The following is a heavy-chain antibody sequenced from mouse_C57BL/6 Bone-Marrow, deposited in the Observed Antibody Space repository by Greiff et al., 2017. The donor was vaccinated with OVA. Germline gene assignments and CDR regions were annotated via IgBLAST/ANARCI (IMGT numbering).Heavy chain of an antibody. CDR2: IHPNSGST. V-gene: IGHV1-64*01. CDR3: ARGGAGTPFAY. Sequence: QVQLQQPGAELVKPGASVKLSCKASGYTFTSYWMHWVKQRPGQGLEWIGMIHPNSGSTNYNEKFKSKATLTVDKSSSTAYMQLSSLTSEDSAVDYCARGGAGTPFAYWGQGTLVTVSA. J-gene: IGHJ3*01. CDR1: GYTFTSYW. D-gene: IGHD4-1*01.